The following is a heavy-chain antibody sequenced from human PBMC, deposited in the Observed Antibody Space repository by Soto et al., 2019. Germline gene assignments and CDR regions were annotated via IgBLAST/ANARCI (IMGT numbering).Heavy chain of an antibody. D-gene: IGHD4-17*01. CDR3: ARGDFTRTYYGGNSGGAFDI. CDR2: IYDSGST. Sequence: GVSEGSIRSGGDSRSWIRQTPGKGLEWLGYIYDSGSTYYRPSLKSRVPXSVDRSKNQFSLKLSSVTAADTXXYYCARGDFTRTYYGGNSGGAFDIRGQGTMVTVSS. CDR1: EGSIRSGGDS. J-gene: IGHJ3*02. V-gene: IGHV4-30-2*01.